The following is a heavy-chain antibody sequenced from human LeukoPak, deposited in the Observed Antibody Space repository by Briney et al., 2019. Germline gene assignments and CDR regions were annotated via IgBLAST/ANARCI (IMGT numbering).Heavy chain of an antibody. V-gene: IGHV3-23*01. CDR3: AKQLGYCSDGSCYFPY. CDR2: ISNNGGYT. Sequence: PGGSLRPSCAASGFTFSSSAMSWVRQAPGKGLEWVSAISNNGGYTHYADSVQGRFTISRDNSKSTLCLQMNSLRAEDTAVYYCAKQLGYCSDGSCYFPYWGQGTLVTVSS. J-gene: IGHJ4*02. CDR1: GFTFSSSA. D-gene: IGHD2-15*01.